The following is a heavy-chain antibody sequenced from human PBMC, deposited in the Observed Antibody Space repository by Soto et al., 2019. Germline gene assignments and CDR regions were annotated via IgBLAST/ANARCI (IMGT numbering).Heavy chain of an antibody. D-gene: IGHD6-19*01. Sequence: QVQLVESGGGVVQPGRSLRFSCAAPGFPFSSYGWHWFRQAPGKGLEWVAVISYDGSNKYYADSVKGRFTISRDNSKNTLYLQMNSLRAEDTAVYYCAIYSSGWYPLDYWGQGTLVTVSS. CDR1: GFPFSSYG. V-gene: IGHV3-30*03. CDR2: ISYDGSNK. CDR3: AIYSSGWYPLDY. J-gene: IGHJ4*02.